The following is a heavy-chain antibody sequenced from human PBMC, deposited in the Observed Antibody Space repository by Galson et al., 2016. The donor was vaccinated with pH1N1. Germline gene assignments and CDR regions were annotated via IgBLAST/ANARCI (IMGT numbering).Heavy chain of an antibody. CDR2: IYSGGNT. CDR3: VSKSRDGYNWALL. V-gene: IGHV3-53*01. J-gene: IGHJ4*02. Sequence: SLRLSCAASGFTVSSNYMSWVRQAPGKGLEWVSVIYSGGNTYYVDSVKGRFSISRDKSKNTLYLQMNSLSVEDTAVYYCVSKSRDGYNWALLWGQGTLVTVSS. D-gene: IGHD5-24*01. CDR1: GFTVSSNY.